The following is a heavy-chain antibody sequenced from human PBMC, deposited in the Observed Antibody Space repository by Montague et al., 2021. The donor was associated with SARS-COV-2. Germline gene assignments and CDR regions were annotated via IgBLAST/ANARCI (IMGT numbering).Heavy chain of an antibody. J-gene: IGHJ4*02. Sequence: TLSLTCTVSGGSISSGGYYWIWIRQHPGKGLEWFGYIYDSGSTYYNPSLKSRVTISVDTSNIQFSLKLSSVTAADTAVYYCARYCMVAARAAFAVDYWGQGTLVTVSS. CDR1: GGSISSGGYY. V-gene: IGHV4-31*03. CDR3: ARYCMVAARAAFAVDY. D-gene: IGHD5-12*01. CDR2: IYDSGST.